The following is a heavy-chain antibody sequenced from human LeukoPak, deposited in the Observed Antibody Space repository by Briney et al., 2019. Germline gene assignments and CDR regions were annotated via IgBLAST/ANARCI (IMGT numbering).Heavy chain of an antibody. Sequence: PGGSLRLSCAASGFTFSSYWMHWVRQAPGKGLVWVSRIESDGSTRYADSVKGRFTVSRDNAKNTVSLQMNSLRAEDTGVYYCARAPSEIGGYYPEYFRHWGQGTLVIVSS. V-gene: IGHV3-74*01. D-gene: IGHD3-22*01. CDR3: ARAPSEIGGYYPEYFRH. J-gene: IGHJ1*01. CDR1: GFTFSSYW. CDR2: IESDGST.